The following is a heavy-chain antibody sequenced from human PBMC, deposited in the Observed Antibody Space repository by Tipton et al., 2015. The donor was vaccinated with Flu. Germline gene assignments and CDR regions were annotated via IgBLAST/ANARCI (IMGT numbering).Heavy chain of an antibody. CDR3: ARRDYSNYVSDPKSWFDP. Sequence: TLSLTCAVSGGSISSGTWWSWVRQPPGKGLEWIGEIYHSGSTNYNPSLKSRVTISVDKSKNQFSLNMRSVTAADMAVYYCARRDYSNYVSDPKSWFDPWGQGTLVAVSS. V-gene: IGHV4-4*02. CDR2: IYHSGST. D-gene: IGHD4-11*01. CDR1: GGSISSGTW. J-gene: IGHJ5*02.